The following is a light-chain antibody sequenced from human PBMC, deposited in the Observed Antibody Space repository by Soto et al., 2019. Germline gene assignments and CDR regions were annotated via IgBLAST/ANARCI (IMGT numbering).Light chain of an antibody. CDR1: SSDVGGSNF. V-gene: IGLV2-11*01. CDR3: CSYAGNSLWV. CDR2: DVS. J-gene: IGLJ3*02. Sequence: QSALTQPRSVSRSPGQSVTISCTGSSSDVGGSNFVSWYQQHPVKAPKLVIYDVSKRPSGVPDRFSGSKSGNTASLTISGLQAEDEADYYCCSYAGNSLWVFGGGTKLTVL.